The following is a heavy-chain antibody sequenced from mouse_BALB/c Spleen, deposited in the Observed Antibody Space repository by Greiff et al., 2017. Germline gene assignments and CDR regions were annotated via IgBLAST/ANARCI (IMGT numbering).Heavy chain of an antibody. CDR1: GFAFSSYD. V-gene: IGHV5-12-1*01. D-gene: IGHD2-9*01. Sequence: EVQLVESGGGLVKPGGSLKLSCAASGFAFSSYDMSWVRQTPEKRLEWVAYISSGGGSTYYPDTVKGRFTISRDNAKNTLYLQMSSLKSEDTAMYYCARDLLWLRHWYFDVWGAGTTVTVSS. CDR2: ISSGGGST. CDR3: ARDLLWLRHWYFDV. J-gene: IGHJ1*01.